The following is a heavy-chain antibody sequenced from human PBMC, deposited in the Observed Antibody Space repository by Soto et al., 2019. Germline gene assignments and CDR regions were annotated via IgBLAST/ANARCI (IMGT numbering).Heavy chain of an antibody. D-gene: IGHD2-15*01. V-gene: IGHV4-59*01. CDR1: GIPLSSYY. CDR3: ATRRGYCSGGSCYSSSYYFDY. Sequence: SETLALTCTVPGIPLSSYYWIWSRQPPGKGPEWIGYICYSGSNKYTPTLNSRVTISVDTSKNPSSLKLTSVTAADTAVYYCATRRGYCSGGSCYSSSYYFDYWGQGPLVTVS. CDR2: ICYSGSN. J-gene: IGHJ4*02.